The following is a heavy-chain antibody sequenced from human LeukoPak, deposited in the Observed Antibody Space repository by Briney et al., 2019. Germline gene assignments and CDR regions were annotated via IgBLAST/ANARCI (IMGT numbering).Heavy chain of an antibody. D-gene: IGHD2/OR15-2a*01. CDR2: NYYSGST. Sequence: SETLSLTCTVSGGSISSSSYYWGWLRQAPGKGLEWIMTNYYSGSTYSNPSLKSRVTISVDTSKNQFSLKLSSVTAADTAVYYCASVNYYYYMDVWGKGTTVTVSS. V-gene: IGHV4-39*07. CDR3: ASVNYYYYMDV. CDR1: GGSISSSSYY. J-gene: IGHJ6*03.